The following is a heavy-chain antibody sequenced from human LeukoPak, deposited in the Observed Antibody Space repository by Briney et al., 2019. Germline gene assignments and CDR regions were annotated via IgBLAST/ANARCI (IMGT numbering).Heavy chain of an antibody. CDR1: GFTFSSYW. J-gene: IGHJ4*02. CDR2: IKQDGSEK. D-gene: IGHD3-16*02. V-gene: IGHV3-7*01. CDR3: ARVGGRYSPLGY. Sequence: GGSLRLSCAASGFTFSSYWMSWVRQAPGKWLEWVANIKQDGSEKYYVDSVKGRFTISRHNEKNSLFLQMTSLRGEDTAVYYCARVGGRYSPLGYWGEGTLVTVSS.